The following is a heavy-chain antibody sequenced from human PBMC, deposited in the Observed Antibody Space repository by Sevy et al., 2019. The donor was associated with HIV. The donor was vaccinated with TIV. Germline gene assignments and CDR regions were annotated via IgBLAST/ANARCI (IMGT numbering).Heavy chain of an antibody. CDR3: ARGPPDGSYDYFDY. CDR1: GGSFSGYY. J-gene: IGHJ4*02. Sequence: ETLSLTCAVHGGSFSGYYWNWIRQPPGKGLEWVSSISGLSNYIYYADSMKGRFTISRDNAKNSLYLQMNSLRAEDTAVYYCARGPPDGSYDYFDYWGQGTLVTVSS. D-gene: IGHD1-26*01. V-gene: IGHV3-21*01. CDR2: ISGLSNYI.